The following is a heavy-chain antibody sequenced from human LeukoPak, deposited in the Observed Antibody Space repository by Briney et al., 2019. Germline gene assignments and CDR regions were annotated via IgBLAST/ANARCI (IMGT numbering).Heavy chain of an antibody. V-gene: IGHV3-21*01. CDR3: ARVQRGEMATFDY. CDR1: GFIFSSCS. J-gene: IGHJ4*02. D-gene: IGHD5-24*01. Sequence: GGSLRLSCAASGFIFSSCSMNWVRHAPGKGLEWVSSISSTSTYIHYADSLKRRFTISRDNARNSLYLQINSLRVEDTAVYYCARVQRGEMATFDYWGQGTLVTVSS. CDR2: ISSTSTYI.